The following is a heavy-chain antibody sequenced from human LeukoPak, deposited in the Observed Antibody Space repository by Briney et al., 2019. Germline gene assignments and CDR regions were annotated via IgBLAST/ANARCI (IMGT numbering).Heavy chain of an antibody. Sequence: GGSLRLSCAASVLTFSGFAMTWGRQAPGKGLEWVSSIGSDYKTHYSESVKGRFAISRDNSKSTLFLQMNSLRAEDTGLYYCAKDLLFYVAMDVWGQGTAVTVSS. CDR3: AKDLLFYVAMDV. CDR2: IGSDYKT. D-gene: IGHD2/OR15-2a*01. J-gene: IGHJ6*02. V-gene: IGHV3-23*01. CDR1: VLTFSGFA.